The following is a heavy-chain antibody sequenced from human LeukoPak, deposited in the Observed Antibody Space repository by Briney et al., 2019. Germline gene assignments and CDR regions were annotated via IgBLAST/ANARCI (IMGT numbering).Heavy chain of an antibody. V-gene: IGHV1-2*02. CDR3: ARLDKAGIFDY. CDR1: GYTFTGYY. J-gene: IGHJ4*02. CDR2: INPNSGGT. D-gene: IGHD3/OR15-3a*01. Sequence: ASVKVSCKASGYTFTGYYMHWVRQAPGQGLEWMGWINPNSGGTNYAQKFQGRVTMTRDTSISTAYMELSSLRSEDTAVYYCARLDKAGIFDYWGQGTLVTVSS.